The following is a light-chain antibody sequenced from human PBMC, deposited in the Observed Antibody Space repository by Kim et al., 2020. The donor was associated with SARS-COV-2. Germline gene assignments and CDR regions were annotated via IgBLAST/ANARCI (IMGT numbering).Light chain of an antibody. CDR1: NRGSKS. J-gene: IGLJ3*02. Sequence: SSSLPPPPSFSFSPFPTARIPCGGNNRGSKSVHWYQQKPGQAPVLVIYYDSDRPAGIPERCSGSNSGNPATRTLRRVAAGDEADYYCQVWDSSSDHPVFGGGTKLTV. CDR3: QVWDSSSDHPV. V-gene: IGLV3-21*04. CDR2: YDS.